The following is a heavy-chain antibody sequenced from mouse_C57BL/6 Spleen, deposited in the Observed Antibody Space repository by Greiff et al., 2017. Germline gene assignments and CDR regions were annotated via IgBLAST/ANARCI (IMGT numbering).Heavy chain of an antibody. Sequence: VQLKESGPELVKPGASVKISCKASGYSFTDYNMNWVKQSNGKSLEWIGVINPNYGTTSYNQKFKGKATLTVDQSSSTAYMQLNSLTSEDSAVYYCARSPITTVVEAPHWYFDVWGTGTTVTVSS. CDR1: GYSFTDYN. V-gene: IGHV1-39*01. CDR3: ARSPITTVVEAPHWYFDV. CDR2: INPNYGTT. D-gene: IGHD1-1*01. J-gene: IGHJ1*03.